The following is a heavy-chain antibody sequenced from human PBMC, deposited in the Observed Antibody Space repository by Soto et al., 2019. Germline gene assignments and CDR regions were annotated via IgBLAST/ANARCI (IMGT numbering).Heavy chain of an antibody. D-gene: IGHD2-2*02. CDR2: ISPGNRHT. Sequence: ASVKVSCKASGYTFTNSAIHWVRQAPGQRPEWMGWISPGNRHTKYSQKFQGRVAITTDTSTSTAYMELSSLRSDDTAVYYCARGPLDYPIPDFDYWGQGTLVTVSS. J-gene: IGHJ4*02. CDR3: ARGPLDYPIPDFDY. CDR1: GYTFTNSA. V-gene: IGHV1-3*01.